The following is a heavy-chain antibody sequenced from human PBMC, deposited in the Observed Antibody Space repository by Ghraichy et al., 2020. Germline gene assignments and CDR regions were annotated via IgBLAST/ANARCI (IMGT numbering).Heavy chain of an antibody. J-gene: IGHJ5*02. Sequence: SETLSLTCAVYGGSFSGYYWSWIRQPPGKGLEWIGEINHSGSTNYNPSLKSRVTISVDTSKNQFSLKLSSVTAADTAVYYCARVLPARRSIRNSYGYNWFDPWGQGTLVTVSS. CDR3: ARVLPARRSIRNSYGYNWFDP. CDR2: INHSGST. V-gene: IGHV4-34*01. D-gene: IGHD5-18*01. CDR1: GGSFSGYY.